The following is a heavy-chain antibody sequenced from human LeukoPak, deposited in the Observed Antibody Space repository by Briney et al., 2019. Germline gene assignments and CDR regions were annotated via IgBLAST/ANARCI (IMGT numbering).Heavy chain of an antibody. D-gene: IGHD5-12*01. CDR2: ISSSGSTI. V-gene: IGHV3-11*01. CDR1: GFTFSDYY. Sequence: GGSLRLSCAASGFTFSDYYMSWIRQAPGEGLEWVSYISSSGSTIYYADSVKGRFTISRDNAKNSLYLQMNSLRAEDTAVYYCARLVATIIHYFDYWGQGTLVTVSS. CDR3: ARLVATIIHYFDY. J-gene: IGHJ4*02.